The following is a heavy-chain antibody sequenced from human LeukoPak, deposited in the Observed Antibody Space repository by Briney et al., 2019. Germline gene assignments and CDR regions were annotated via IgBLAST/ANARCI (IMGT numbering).Heavy chain of an antibody. CDR1: GYTFTSFY. Sequence: ASVKVSCKTSGYTFTSFYLHWVRQALGQGLEWMGTVNPSGGSTSYAQKFQGRVTMTRNTSISTAYMELSSLRSEDTAVYYCARGRYYPDYFDYWGQGTLVTVSS. CDR3: ARGRYYPDYFDY. CDR2: VNPSGGST. D-gene: IGHD3-22*01. J-gene: IGHJ4*02. V-gene: IGHV1-46*01.